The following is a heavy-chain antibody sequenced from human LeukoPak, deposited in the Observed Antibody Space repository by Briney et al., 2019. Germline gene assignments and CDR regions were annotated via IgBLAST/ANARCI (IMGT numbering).Heavy chain of an antibody. CDR1: GGSISSGGYY. J-gene: IGHJ6*02. Sequence: SETLCLTCTVSGGSISSGGYYWSWIRQHPGKGLEWIGYIYYSGSTYYNPSLKSRVTISVDTSKNQFSLKLSSVTAADTAVYYCARELAVAGFSYYYYGMDVWGQGTTVTVSS. D-gene: IGHD6-19*01. CDR3: ARELAVAGFSYYYYGMDV. CDR2: IYYSGST. V-gene: IGHV4-31*03.